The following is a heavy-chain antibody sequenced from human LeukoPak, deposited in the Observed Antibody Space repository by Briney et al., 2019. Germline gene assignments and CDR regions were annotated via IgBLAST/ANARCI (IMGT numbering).Heavy chain of an antibody. Sequence: GGSLRLSCAASGFTFSSYWMSWVRQAPGKGLEWVANIKQDGSEKYYVDSVKGRFTISRDNAKNSLYQQMNSLRAEDTAVYYCARRMTTVVTELNFDYWGQGTLVTVSS. CDR3: ARRMTTVVTELNFDY. J-gene: IGHJ4*02. CDR2: IKQDGSEK. V-gene: IGHV3-7*01. CDR1: GFTFSSYW. D-gene: IGHD4-17*01.